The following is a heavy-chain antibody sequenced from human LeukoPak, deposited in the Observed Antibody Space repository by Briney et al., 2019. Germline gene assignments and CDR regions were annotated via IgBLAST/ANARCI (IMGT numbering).Heavy chain of an antibody. D-gene: IGHD5-18*01. CDR3: AREGYATFDY. J-gene: IGHJ4*02. CDR2: IYHSGST. Sequence: PSETLSLTCTVSGYSISSGYYWGWIRQPPGKGLEWIGSIYHSGSTYYNPSLKSRVTISVDTSKNQFSLKLSSVTAADTAVYYCAREGYATFDYWGQGTLVTVSP. V-gene: IGHV4-38-2*02. CDR1: GYSISSGYY.